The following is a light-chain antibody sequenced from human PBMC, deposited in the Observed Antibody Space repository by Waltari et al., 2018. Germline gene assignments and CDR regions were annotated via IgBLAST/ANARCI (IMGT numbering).Light chain of an antibody. CDR3: CSFASSRTWV. Sequence: QSALTQTASVSESPGQSITISCPGTTSDVGNYNLVAWYQQVPGRAPKLMIYENSRRPSDISHRFSGSKSGNTASLTISGLQAEDEADYYCCSFASSRTWVFGGGTKLTVL. CDR1: TSDVGNYNL. V-gene: IGLV2-23*01. CDR2: ENS. J-gene: IGLJ3*02.